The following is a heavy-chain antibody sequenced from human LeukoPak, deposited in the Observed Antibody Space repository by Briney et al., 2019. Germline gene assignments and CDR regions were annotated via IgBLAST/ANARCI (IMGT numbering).Heavy chain of an antibody. CDR2: IIPIFGTA. CDR3: NVLLWFGELLPLHNWFDP. V-gene: IGHV1-69*13. J-gene: IGHJ5*02. Sequence: ASVKVSCKASGGTFSSYAISWVRQAPGQGLEWMGGIIPIFGTANYAQKFQGRVTITADESTSTAYMELSSLRSEDTAVYYCNVLLWFGELLPLHNWFDPWGQGTLVTVSS. CDR1: GGTFSSYA. D-gene: IGHD3-10*01.